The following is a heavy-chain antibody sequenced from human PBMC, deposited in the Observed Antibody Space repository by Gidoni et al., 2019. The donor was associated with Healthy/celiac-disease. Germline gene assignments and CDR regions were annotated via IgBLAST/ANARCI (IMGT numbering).Heavy chain of an antibody. CDR1: GGSISSGGYY. CDR3: AREITMVRGVTIDY. V-gene: IGHV4-31*03. Sequence: QVQLQESGPGLVTPSQTLSLTCTVSGGSISSGGYYWSWIRQHPGKGLEWIGYIYYSGSTYYNPSLKSRVTISVDTSKNQFSLKLSSVTAADTAVYYCAREITMVRGVTIDYWGQGTLVTVSS. CDR2: IYYSGST. D-gene: IGHD3-10*01. J-gene: IGHJ4*02.